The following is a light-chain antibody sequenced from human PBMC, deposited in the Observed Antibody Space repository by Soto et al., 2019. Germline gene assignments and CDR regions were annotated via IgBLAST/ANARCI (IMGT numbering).Light chain of an antibody. J-gene: IGKJ3*01. Sequence: DIVMTQSPLSLPVTPGEPASISCTSSQSILHSNGYYYLAWYLQKPGQAPQLLIYLGSSRASGVTDSVSGSVSGTDFKLQMRSVEAEDVGVYFCMLALQTALTFGPGTKVDI. V-gene: IGKV2-28*01. CDR2: LGS. CDR1: QSILHSNGYYY. CDR3: MLALQTALT.